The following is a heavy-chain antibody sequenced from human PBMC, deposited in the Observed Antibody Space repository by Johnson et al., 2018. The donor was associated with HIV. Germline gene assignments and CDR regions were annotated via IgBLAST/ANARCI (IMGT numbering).Heavy chain of an antibody. D-gene: IGHD3-10*01. V-gene: IGHV3-7*05. CDR2: IKQDGSEK. J-gene: IGHJ3*02. CDR3: AREGGVTMVDGFDI. Sequence: MLLVESGGGLVQPGGSLRLSCAASGFTFSSYWMSWVRQAPGKGLEWVANIKQDGSEKYYVDSVKGRFTISRDNAKNSLYLQMNSLRAEDTAVYYCAREGGVTMVDGFDIWGQGTMVTVSS. CDR1: GFTFSSYW.